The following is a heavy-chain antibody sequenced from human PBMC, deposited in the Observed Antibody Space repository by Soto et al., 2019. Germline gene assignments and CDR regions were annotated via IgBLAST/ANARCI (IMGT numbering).Heavy chain of an antibody. V-gene: IGHV3-21*01. Sequence: PGLPLRLSCAASGGNFSSYSSNWILHTTGKGLEWVSSISSSSSYIYYADSVTGRFTISRDNAKNSLYQQMNSLRAEDTAVYYCARARRVAAAYDYWGKGTLVTVSS. D-gene: IGHD2-2*01. CDR2: ISSSSSYI. CDR1: GGNFSSYS. CDR3: ARARRVAAAYDY. J-gene: IGHJ4*02.